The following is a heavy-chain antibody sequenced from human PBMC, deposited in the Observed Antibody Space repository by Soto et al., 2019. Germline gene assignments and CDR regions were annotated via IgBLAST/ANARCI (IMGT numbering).Heavy chain of an antibody. CDR2: INHSGST. Sequence: QVQLQQWGAGLLKPSETLSLTCAVYGGSFSGYYWCWIRQPPGKGLEWIGEINHSGSTNYNPSLKSRVTISVDTSTNQFTLNLSSVTAADKAVYYCASLRTRYCSGGSCSYDYWGQGTQVTVSS. CDR1: GGSFSGYY. V-gene: IGHV4-34*01. CDR3: ASLRTRYCSGGSCSYDY. J-gene: IGHJ4*02. D-gene: IGHD2-15*01.